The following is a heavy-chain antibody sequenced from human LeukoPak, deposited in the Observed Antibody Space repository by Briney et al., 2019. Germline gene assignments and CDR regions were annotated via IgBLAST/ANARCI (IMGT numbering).Heavy chain of an antibody. V-gene: IGHV3-23*01. CDR1: GFTFSSYA. CDR2: IGGLGGST. J-gene: IGHJ4*02. CDR3: ARASNDY. Sequence: PGGSLRLSCAASGFTFSSYAMSWVRQAPGKGLEWVSSIGGLGGSTFYAVSVKGRFTISRDNAKNSLYLQMNSLRAEDTAVYYCARASNDYWGQGTLVTVSS.